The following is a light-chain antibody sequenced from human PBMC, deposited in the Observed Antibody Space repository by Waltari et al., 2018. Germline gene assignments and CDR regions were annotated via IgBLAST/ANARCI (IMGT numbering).Light chain of an antibody. V-gene: IGLV3-10*01. Sequence: SYELTQPHSVSVSPGQAARIPCPGDALPKKNAYWYQQKSGQAPVLVIYEDTKRPSGIPERFSGSSSGTMATLTISGAQVEDEADYYCYSADSSGNHKGIFGGGTKVTVL. CDR1: ALPKKN. CDR2: EDT. CDR3: YSADSSGNHKGI. J-gene: IGLJ2*01.